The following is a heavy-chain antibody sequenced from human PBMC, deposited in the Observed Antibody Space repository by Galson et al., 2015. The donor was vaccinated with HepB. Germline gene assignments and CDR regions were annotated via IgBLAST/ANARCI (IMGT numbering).Heavy chain of an antibody. J-gene: IGHJ4*02. D-gene: IGHD2-21*02. CDR2: ISSTSSYI. V-gene: IGHV3-21*01. CDR3: ARDTPLVTPFYY. Sequence: SLRLSCAASGFTFSIYNMIWVRQAPGKGLEWVSSISSTSSYIYYADSVKGLFTISRDSAKNSLYLQMNGLRAEDTAVYYCARDTPLVTPFYYWGQGTLVTVSS. CDR1: GFTFSIYN.